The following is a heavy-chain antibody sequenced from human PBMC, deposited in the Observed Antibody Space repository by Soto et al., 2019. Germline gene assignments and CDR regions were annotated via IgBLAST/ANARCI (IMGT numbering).Heavy chain of an antibody. V-gene: IGHV3-7*01. CDR1: GLRCSGHW. CDR2: IKQDGTEK. CDR3: ARDLTSPMIGFCYGMDV. J-gene: IGHJ6*02. Sequence: PGGSLRLSCAASGLRCSGHWMPCVRQAPRKRLARVATIKQDGTEKHLVDSVEGRFTISRDNAKNLLYLQMYGLRAEDTAVYYCARDLTSPMIGFCYGMDVWGQGTKVTV. D-gene: IGHD3-16*01.